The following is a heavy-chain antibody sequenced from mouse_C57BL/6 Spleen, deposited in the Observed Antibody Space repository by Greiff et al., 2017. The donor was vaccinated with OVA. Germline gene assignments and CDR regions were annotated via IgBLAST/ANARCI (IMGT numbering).Heavy chain of an antibody. CDR3: AKLADWYFDV. V-gene: IGHV5-4*01. CDR2: ISDGGSYT. J-gene: IGHJ1*03. D-gene: IGHD4-1*01. Sequence: EVQGVESGGGLVKPGGSLKLSCAASGFTFSSYAMSWVRQTPEKRLEWVATISDGGSYTYYPDNVKGRFTISRDNAKNNLYLQMSHLKSEDTAMYYCAKLADWYFDVWGTGTTVTVSS. CDR1: GFTFSSYA.